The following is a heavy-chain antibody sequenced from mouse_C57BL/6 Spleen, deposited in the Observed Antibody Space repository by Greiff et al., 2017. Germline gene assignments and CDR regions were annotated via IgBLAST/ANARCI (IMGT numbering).Heavy chain of an antibody. CDR2: INPSTGGT. CDR1: GYSFTGYY. J-gene: IGHJ3*01. CDR3: ARYDYGSSPWFAY. Sequence: VQLQQSGPELVKPGASVKISCKASGYSFTGYYMNWVKQSPEKSLEWIGEINPSTGGTTYNQKFKAKATLTVDKSSSTAYVQLKSLTAEDSAVYYCARYDYGSSPWFAYWGQGTLVTVSA. V-gene: IGHV1-42*01. D-gene: IGHD1-1*01.